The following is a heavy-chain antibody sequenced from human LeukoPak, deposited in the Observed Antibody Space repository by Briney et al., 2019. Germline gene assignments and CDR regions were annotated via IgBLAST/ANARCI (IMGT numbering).Heavy chain of an antibody. D-gene: IGHD4-17*01. J-gene: IGHJ2*01. Sequence: QAGGSLRLSCAASGFTFSSYSVNWVRQAPGKGLEWVSYISSSGSTIYYADSVKGRFTISRDNAKNSLYLQMDSLRAEDTAVYYCARDYGDYVLEWYFDLWGRGTLVTVSS. CDR1: GFTFSSYS. CDR3: ARDYGDYVLEWYFDL. V-gene: IGHV3-48*04. CDR2: ISSSGSTI.